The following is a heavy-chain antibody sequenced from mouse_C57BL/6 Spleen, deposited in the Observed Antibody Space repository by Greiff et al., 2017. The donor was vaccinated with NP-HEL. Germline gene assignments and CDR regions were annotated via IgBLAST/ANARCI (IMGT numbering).Heavy chain of an antibody. CDR2: IRNKANGYTT. Sequence: EVMLVESGGGLVQPGGSLSLSCAASGFTFTDYYMSWVRQPPGKALEWLGFIRNKANGYTTEYSASVKGRFTISRDNSQSILYLQMNALRAEDSATYYCARDITTDWYFDVWGTGTTVTVSS. V-gene: IGHV7-3*01. D-gene: IGHD1-2*01. CDR1: GFTFTDYY. J-gene: IGHJ1*03. CDR3: ARDITTDWYFDV.